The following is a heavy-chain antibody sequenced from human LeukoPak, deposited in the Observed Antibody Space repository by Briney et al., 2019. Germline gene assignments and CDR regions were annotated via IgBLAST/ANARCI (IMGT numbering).Heavy chain of an antibody. CDR3: ARAYGDYPLNNWFDP. CDR1: GGSISSGDYY. Sequence: SETLSLTCTVSGGSISSGDYYWSWIRQHPGKGLEWIGDIYYSGSTYYNPSLKSRLTISVDTSKNQFYLKLSSVTAADTAVYYCARAYGDYPLNNWFDPWGQGTLVTVSS. V-gene: IGHV4-31*03. J-gene: IGHJ5*02. CDR2: IYYSGST. D-gene: IGHD4-17*01.